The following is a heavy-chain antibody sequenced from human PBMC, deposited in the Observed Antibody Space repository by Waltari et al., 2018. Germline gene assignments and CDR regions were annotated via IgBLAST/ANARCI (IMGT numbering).Heavy chain of an antibody. V-gene: IGHV1-69*01. CDR2: IIPIFGTV. D-gene: IGHD1-7*01. J-gene: IGHJ6*02. CDR1: GGTFSSYA. Sequence: QVQLVQSGAEVKKPGSSVKGSCKASGGTFSSYAISWVRQAPGQGIEWMGGIIPIFGTVNYAQKFQGRVTITADESTSTAYMELSSLRSEDTAVYYCARGRGNYRYYYYGMDVWGQGTTVTVSS. CDR3: ARGRGNYRYYYYGMDV.